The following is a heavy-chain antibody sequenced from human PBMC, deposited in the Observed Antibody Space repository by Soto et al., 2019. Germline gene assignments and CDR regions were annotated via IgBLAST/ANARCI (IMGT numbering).Heavy chain of an antibody. CDR3: ARDNWNTV. V-gene: IGHV3-74*01. Sequence: GVLRLSCAASGFTFSNYWMHWVRQAPGKGLVWVSRVNGDGSSTFYADSVKGRFTITRDNAKNTVYLQMNSLRAEDTAVYYCARDNWNTVWGQGTMVTVSS. CDR2: VNGDGSST. CDR1: GFTFSNYW. J-gene: IGHJ3*01. D-gene: IGHD1-20*01.